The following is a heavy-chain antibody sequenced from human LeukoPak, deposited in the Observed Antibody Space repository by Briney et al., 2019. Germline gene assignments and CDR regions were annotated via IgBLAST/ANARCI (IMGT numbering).Heavy chain of an antibody. V-gene: IGHV1-46*03. J-gene: IGHJ4*02. D-gene: IGHD6-6*01. CDR3: ARDHLAAQKKVFDY. CDR1: GYTFTSYY. Sequence: ASVKVSCKASGYTFTSYYMHWVRQAPGQGLEWMGIINPSGGSTSYAQKFQDRVTMTRDTYTSTVHMALRNLRSEDTTVYYCARDHLAAQKKVFDYWGQGTLVTVSS. CDR2: INPSGGST.